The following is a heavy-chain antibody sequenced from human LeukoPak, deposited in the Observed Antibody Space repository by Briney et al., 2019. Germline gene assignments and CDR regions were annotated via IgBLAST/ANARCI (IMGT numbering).Heavy chain of an antibody. Sequence: GGSLRLSCAASGFTFSNYAMGWVRQAPGKGLEWVSAISGSGGTTYYADSVKGRFTISRDNSKNTLYLQMNTLRAEDTAVYYCAKRAPDCTSTSCYFVSFDYWGQGTLVTVSS. CDR1: GFTFSNYA. V-gene: IGHV3-23*01. D-gene: IGHD2-2*01. CDR2: ISGSGGTT. CDR3: AKRAPDCTSTSCYFVSFDY. J-gene: IGHJ4*02.